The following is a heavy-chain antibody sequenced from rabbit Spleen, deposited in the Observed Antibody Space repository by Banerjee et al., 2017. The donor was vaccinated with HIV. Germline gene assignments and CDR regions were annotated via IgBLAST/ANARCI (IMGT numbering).Heavy chain of an antibody. CDR1: GFSFSNSYY. Sequence: QEQLVESGGGLVQPEGSLTLTCTASGFSFSNSYYMCWVRQAPGKGLEWIACIDAGYRGSTYYASWAKGRFTISKTSSTTVTLQMTSLTAADTATYFCARDGSGWGANFNSWGPGTLVTVS. V-gene: IGHV1S45*01. D-gene: IGHD4-1*01. CDR2: IDAGYRGST. J-gene: IGHJ4*01. CDR3: ARDGSGWGANFNS.